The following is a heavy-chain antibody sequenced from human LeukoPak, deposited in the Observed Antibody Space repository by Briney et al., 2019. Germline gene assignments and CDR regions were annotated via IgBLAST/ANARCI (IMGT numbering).Heavy chain of an antibody. Sequence: GGSLRLSCAASRFTFSDYYMTWIRQAPGTGLEWVSYISGSGGRIHYADSVKGRFTISRDNAKNSLYLQMNSLRAEDTAVYYCASSFAAAIDYWGQGTLVTVSS. CDR3: ASSFAAAIDY. CDR1: RFTFSDYY. CDR2: ISGSGGRI. V-gene: IGHV3-11*01. J-gene: IGHJ4*02. D-gene: IGHD6-13*01.